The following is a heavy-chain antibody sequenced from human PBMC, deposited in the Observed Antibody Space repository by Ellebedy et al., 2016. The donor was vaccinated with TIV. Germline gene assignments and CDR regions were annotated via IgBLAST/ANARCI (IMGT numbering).Heavy chain of an antibody. J-gene: IGHJ4*02. V-gene: IGHV4-31*03. D-gene: IGHD6-6*01. CDR3: ARVRRSDSSSSLFDY. CDR1: GGSISSGGYY. Sequence: SETLSLTXTVSGGSISSGGYYWSWIRQHPGKGLEWIGYIYYSGSTYYNPSLKSRVTISVDTSKNQFSLKLSSVTAADTAVYYCARVRRSDSSSSLFDYWGQGTLVTVSS. CDR2: IYYSGST.